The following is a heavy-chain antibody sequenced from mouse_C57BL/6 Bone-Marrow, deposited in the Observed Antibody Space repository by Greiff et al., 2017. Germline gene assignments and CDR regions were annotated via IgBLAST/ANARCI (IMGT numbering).Heavy chain of an antibody. J-gene: IGHJ1*03. CDR3: ARSIYYDYDGDWYFDV. Sequence: QVQLKESGAELARPGASVKLSCKASGYTFTSYGISWVKQRTGQGLEWIGEIYPRSGNTYYNEKFKCKATLTADKSSSTAYMELRSLTSEDSAVYFCARSIYYDYDGDWYFDVWGTGTTVTVSS. D-gene: IGHD2-4*01. CDR1: GYTFTSYG. CDR2: IYPRSGNT. V-gene: IGHV1-81*01.